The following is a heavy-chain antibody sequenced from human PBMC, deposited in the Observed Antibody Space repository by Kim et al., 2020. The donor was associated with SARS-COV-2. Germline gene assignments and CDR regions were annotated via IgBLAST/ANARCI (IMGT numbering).Heavy chain of an antibody. V-gene: IGHV4-39*01. CDR2: INYSGNT. J-gene: IGHJ4*02. CDR3: ARLVSENSAVEY. Sequence: SETLSLTCTVSGDSISRSSNYWGWIRQPPGKGLEWIGSINYSGNTNYNPSLKSRVTISVDTSKNQFSLKMRSVTAADTAVYYCARLVSENSAVEYWGQGTLVTVSS. CDR1: GDSISRSSNY.